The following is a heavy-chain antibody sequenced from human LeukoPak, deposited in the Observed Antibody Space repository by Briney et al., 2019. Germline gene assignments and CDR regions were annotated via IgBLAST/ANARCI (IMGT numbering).Heavy chain of an antibody. CDR1: GFTFSSYS. J-gene: IGHJ4*02. D-gene: IGHD2-2*01. CDR2: IGISSGNT. V-gene: IGHV3-48*01. Sequence: GGSLRLSCAASGFTFSSYSMNWVRQAPGKGLEWISYIGISSGNTKYADSVKGRFIISGDKAKNSLYLQMNSLRVEDTAVYYCARDTKYAFDNWGQGTLVTASS. CDR3: ARDTKYAFDN.